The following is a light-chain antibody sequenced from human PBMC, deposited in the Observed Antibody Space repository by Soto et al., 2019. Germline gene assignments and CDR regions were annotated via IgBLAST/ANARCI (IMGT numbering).Light chain of an antibody. CDR1: SNDVGLYNY. Sequence: QSALTQPASVSGSPGQSITISCTGSSNDVGLYNYVSWYQQHPGKAPKLVISDVTNRPSGVSDRFSGPKSGNTAFLTISGLQAEDEADYYCSSYTITATLFGRGTQLTVL. V-gene: IGLV2-14*03. CDR3: SSYTITATL. CDR2: DVT. J-gene: IGLJ2*01.